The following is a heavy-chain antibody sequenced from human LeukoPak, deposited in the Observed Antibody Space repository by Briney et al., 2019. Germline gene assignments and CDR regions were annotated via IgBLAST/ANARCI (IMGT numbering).Heavy chain of an antibody. V-gene: IGHV3-7*01. J-gene: IGHJ4*02. CDR2: IKQDGSEK. D-gene: IGHD6-13*01. Sequence: QSGGSLRLSCAVSGFSVSGYWMTWVRQAPGKGLEWVANIKQDGSEKNYVDSVKGQFTISRDNAENSLFLQMNSLRVEDTAVYYCAREWQGGIAAAGTRIEGDYWGQGTLVAVSS. CDR1: GFSVSGYW. CDR3: AREWQGGIAAAGTRIEGDY.